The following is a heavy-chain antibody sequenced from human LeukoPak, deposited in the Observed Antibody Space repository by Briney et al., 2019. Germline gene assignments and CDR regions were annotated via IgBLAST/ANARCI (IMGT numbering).Heavy chain of an antibody. V-gene: IGHV5-51*01. D-gene: IGHD2-21*01. CDR3: ARQYVCCGGDCYGDAFDI. Sequence: GESLKISCKGSGYSFTSYWIGWVRQMPGKGLEWMGIIYPGDSDTRYSPSFQGQVTISADKSISTAYLQWSNLKASDTAMYYCARQYVCCGGDCYGDAFDIWGQGTMVTVSS. J-gene: IGHJ3*02. CDR2: IYPGDSDT. CDR1: GYSFTSYW.